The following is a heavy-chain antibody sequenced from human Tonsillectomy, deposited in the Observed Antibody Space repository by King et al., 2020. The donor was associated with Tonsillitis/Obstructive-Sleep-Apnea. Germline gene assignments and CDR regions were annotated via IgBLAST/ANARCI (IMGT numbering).Heavy chain of an antibody. D-gene: IGHD6-25*01. CDR3: ARELGTTYSSGQGYYGMDV. J-gene: IGHJ6*02. V-gene: IGHV1-2*02. CDR1: GYTFTDYY. Sequence: QVQLVESGTEVKKPGASVKVSCKASGYTFTDYYMYWVRQAPGQGLEWMGWINPNSGGTNYAQKFQGRVTMTRDTSISTAYMELSRLRPDDTALYYCARELGTTYSSGQGYYGMDVWGQGTTVTVSS. CDR2: INPNSGGT.